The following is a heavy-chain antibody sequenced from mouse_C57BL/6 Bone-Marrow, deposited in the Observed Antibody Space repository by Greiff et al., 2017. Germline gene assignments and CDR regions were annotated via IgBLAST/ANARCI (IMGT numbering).Heavy chain of an antibody. D-gene: IGHD2-5*01. CDR1: GYTFTSYW. V-gene: IGHV1-5*01. J-gene: IGHJ3*01. CDR3: TRSYYRNYVGFAY. Sequence: VQLQQSGTVLARPGASVKMSCKTSGYTFTSYWMHWVKQRPGQGLEWIGAIYPGNSDTSYNQKFKGKAKLTAVTSASTAYMELSSLTNEDSAVYYCTRSYYRNYVGFAYWGQGTLVTVSA. CDR2: IYPGNSDT.